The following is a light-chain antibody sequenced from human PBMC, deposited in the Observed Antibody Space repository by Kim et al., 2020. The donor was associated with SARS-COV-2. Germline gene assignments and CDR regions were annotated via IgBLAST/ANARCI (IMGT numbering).Light chain of an antibody. CDR3: QVWDNSLGV. CDR2: QDN. Sequence: SVSLGETDTLSFAGDNLKFNYVCWYQRRAGHSPVLVLYQDNKRPSGIPERCSGSNSGNTATLSISGTQAMDEADYYCQVWDNSLGVFGAGTQLTVL. J-gene: IGLJ3*02. CDR1: NLKFNY. V-gene: IGLV3-1*01.